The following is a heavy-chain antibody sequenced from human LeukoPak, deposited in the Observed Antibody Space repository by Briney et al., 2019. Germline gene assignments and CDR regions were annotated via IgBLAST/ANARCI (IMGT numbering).Heavy chain of an antibody. CDR1: GGSISRYY. Sequence: SETLSLTCTVSGGSISRYYWSWIRQPPGKGLEWIGYIYYSGSTNYNPSLKSRVTVSVDTSKNQFSLKLSSVTAADTAVYYCARDTEYCTNGVCYENLDYWGQGTLVTVSS. V-gene: IGHV4-59*12. D-gene: IGHD2-8*01. CDR2: IYYSGST. CDR3: ARDTEYCTNGVCYENLDY. J-gene: IGHJ4*02.